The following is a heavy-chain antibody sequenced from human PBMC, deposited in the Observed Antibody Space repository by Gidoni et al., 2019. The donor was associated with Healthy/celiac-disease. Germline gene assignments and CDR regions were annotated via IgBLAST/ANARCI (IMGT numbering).Heavy chain of an antibody. CDR2: IKSKTDGGTT. Sequence: EVQLVESGGGLVKPGGSLRLACAASGFTFSNAWMSWVRQAPGKGLEWVGCIKSKTDGGTTDYAAPVKGRFTISRDDSKNTLYLQMNSLKTEDTAVYYCTTGILLDYFFEQEYFQHWGQGTLVTVSS. V-gene: IGHV3-15*01. J-gene: IGHJ1*01. CDR3: TTGILLDYFFEQEYFQH. D-gene: IGHD3-10*01. CDR1: GFTFSNAW.